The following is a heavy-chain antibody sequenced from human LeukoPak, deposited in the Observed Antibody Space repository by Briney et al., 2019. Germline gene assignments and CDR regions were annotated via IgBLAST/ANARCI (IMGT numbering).Heavy chain of an antibody. D-gene: IGHD3-22*01. V-gene: IGHV4-39*01. CDR3: ARQDYDSGGYYSLNYFDY. J-gene: IGHJ4*02. Sequence: SETLSLTCTVSGGSISSSSYYWGWIRQPPGKGLEWIGSIYYSGSTYYNPSLKSRVTISVDTSRNQFSLKLSSVTAADTAVYYCARQDYDSGGYYSLNYFDYWGQGTLVTVSS. CDR1: GGSISSSSYY. CDR2: IYYSGST.